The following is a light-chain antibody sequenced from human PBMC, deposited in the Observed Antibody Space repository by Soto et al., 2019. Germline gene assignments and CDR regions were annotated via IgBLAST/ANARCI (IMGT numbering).Light chain of an antibody. CDR1: SGHSSYS. V-gene: IGLV4-69*01. CDR2: LNSDGSH. J-gene: IGLJ2*01. Sequence: QLVLTQSPSASASLGASVKLTCTLSSGHSSYSIAWHQQQPEKGPRYLMSLNSDGSHSKGDGIPDRFSGSSSGTERYLTISSLQSEDEADYYCQTWGTGSVVFGGGTKVTVL. CDR3: QTWGTGSVV.